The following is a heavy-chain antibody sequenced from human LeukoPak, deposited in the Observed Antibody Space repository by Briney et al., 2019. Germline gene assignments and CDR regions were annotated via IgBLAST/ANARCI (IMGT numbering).Heavy chain of an antibody. V-gene: IGHV5-51*01. CDR1: GYVFTNYW. Sequence: GESLKISCQVSGYVFTNYWIGWVPQIPGKGLELIGSIYPGDSDTPYSPSLQGQLTISVDKPIPTVSLPWRSLKPGHTAMYHCARRSRDGSKTPGYFFDYWGQGTLVTVSS. CDR2: IYPGDSDT. J-gene: IGHJ4*02. CDR3: ARRSRDGSKTPGYFFDY. D-gene: IGHD3-10*01.